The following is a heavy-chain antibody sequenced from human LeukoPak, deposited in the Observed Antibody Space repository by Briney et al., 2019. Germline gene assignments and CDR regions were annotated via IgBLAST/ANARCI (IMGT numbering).Heavy chain of an antibody. CDR1: GSSMNLYS. D-gene: IGHD6-13*01. CDR2: MYYSGTT. J-gene: IGHJ3*02. V-gene: IGHV4-59*12. CDR3: ARDTWTGGSWRTLHYDAFDI. Sequence: EASETLSLTCSVSGSSMNLYSWNWIRQSPGKGLEWIAYMYYSGTTNYNPSLENRAAISLDLSRHQFSLRLNSVTAADTAVYFCARDTWTGGSWRTLHYDAFDIWGQGTMVTVSS.